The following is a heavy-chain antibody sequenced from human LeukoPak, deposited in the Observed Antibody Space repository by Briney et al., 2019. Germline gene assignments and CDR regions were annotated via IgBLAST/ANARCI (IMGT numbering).Heavy chain of an antibody. D-gene: IGHD6-19*01. V-gene: IGHV3-30*02. CDR3: AKDSSGWY. CDR2: IRYDGTNQ. CDR1: GFTFSAYG. Sequence: GGSLRLSCAASGFTFSAYGMHWVRQAPGKGLEWVGVIRYDGTNQYYADSVKGRFTISRDNSKNTLYLQMNSLRAEDTAVYYCAKDSSGWYWGQGTLVTVSS. J-gene: IGHJ4*02.